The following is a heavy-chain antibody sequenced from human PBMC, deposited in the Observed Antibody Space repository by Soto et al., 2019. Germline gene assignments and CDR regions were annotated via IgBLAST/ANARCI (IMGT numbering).Heavy chain of an antibody. D-gene: IGHD1-1*01. CDR3: ADYFVESDY. CDR2: ITGSGTRT. Sequence: EVQLLESGGGLVQPGGSLRLSCAASGFTFNNYALSWVRQAPGKGLEWVSGITGSGTRTYYADSVKGRFTMSRDNSKNTVYLQVNSLAYDETAVYYCADYFVESDYWGQGTLVTVSS. V-gene: IGHV3-23*01. CDR1: GFTFNNYA. J-gene: IGHJ4*02.